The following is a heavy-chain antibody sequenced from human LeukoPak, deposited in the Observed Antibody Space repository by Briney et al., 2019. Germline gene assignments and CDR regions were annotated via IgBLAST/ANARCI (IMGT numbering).Heavy chain of an antibody. J-gene: IGHJ4*02. D-gene: IGHD3-10*01. CDR1: GFTFSSCG. CDR2: IWYDGSNT. CDR3: AKDPSSYRVGSLHYFDY. Sequence: PGRSLRLSCAASGFTFSSCGMHWVRQAPGKGLEWVAVIWYDGSNTYYADSVKGRFTISRDNSKNTLYLQMNSLRAEDTAVYYCAKDPSSYRVGSLHYFDYWGQGPLVTVSS. V-gene: IGHV3-33*06.